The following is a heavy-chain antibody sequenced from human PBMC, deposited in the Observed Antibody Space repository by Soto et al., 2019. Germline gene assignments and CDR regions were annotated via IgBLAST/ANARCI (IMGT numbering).Heavy chain of an antibody. J-gene: IGHJ6*03. CDR1: GFTFSSYS. Sequence: GGSLRLSCAASGFTFSSYSMTWVRQAPGKGLEWVSSMSSSSSYIYYADSVKGRFTISRDNAKNSLYLQMNSLRAEDTAVYYCARDKGNIVVVPDLRTMVYYYYYMDVWGKGTTVTVSS. V-gene: IGHV3-21*01. CDR2: MSSSSSYI. CDR3: ARDKGNIVVVPDLRTMVYYYYYMDV. D-gene: IGHD2-2*01.